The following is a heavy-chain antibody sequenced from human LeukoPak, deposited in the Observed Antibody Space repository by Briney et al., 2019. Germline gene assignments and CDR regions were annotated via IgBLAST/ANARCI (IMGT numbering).Heavy chain of an antibody. CDR1: GGSISSSSYY. V-gene: IGHV4-39*01. CDR2: IYYSGST. D-gene: IGHD3-22*01. J-gene: IGHJ4*02. Sequence: SETLSLTCTVSGGSISSSSYYWGWIRQPPGKGLEWIGSIYYSGSTYYNPSLKSRVTISVDTSKNQFSLKLSSVTAANTAVYYSAGLTGGYNYDSSIISDYWGQGTLVTVSS. CDR3: AGLTGGYNYDSSIISDY.